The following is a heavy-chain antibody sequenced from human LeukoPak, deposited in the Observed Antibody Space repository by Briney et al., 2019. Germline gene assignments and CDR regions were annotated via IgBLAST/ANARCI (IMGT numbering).Heavy chain of an antibody. CDR1: GGSISSYY. CDR3: ARESVAAGTRYFDF. V-gene: IGHV4-4*07. D-gene: IGHD6-13*01. J-gene: IGHJ4*02. CDR2: IQISENN. Sequence: PSETLSLTCSVFGGSISSYYWTWIRQPAGKGLEWIGRIQISENNNYNPSLKSRVTLSLDTSQNQFSLKLTSVTTADTATYYCARESVAAGTRYFDFWGQGTLVTVSS.